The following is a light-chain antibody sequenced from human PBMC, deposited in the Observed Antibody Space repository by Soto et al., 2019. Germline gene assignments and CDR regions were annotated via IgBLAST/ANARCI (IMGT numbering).Light chain of an antibody. CDR2: EVV. V-gene: IGLV2-8*01. CDR1: RNDIGAYEF. CDR3: QSYDSGLSGPYV. J-gene: IGLJ1*01. Sequence: QSVLTQPPSASGSPGQSVTISCTGTRNDIGAYEFVSWYQHHPGKAPKLIIYEVVQRPSGVPDRFSGSKSGNTASLTVSGLQAADEADYYCQSYDSGLSGPYVFGTGTKVTVL.